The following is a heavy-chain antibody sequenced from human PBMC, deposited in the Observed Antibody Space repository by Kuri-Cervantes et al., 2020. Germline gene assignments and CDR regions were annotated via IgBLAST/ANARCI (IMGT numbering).Heavy chain of an antibody. CDR1: GGTFSSYT. D-gene: IGHD3-9*01. CDR2: IIPILGIA. CDR3: ARDREYDILTGYNYYYGMDV. V-gene: IGHV1-69*04. J-gene: IGHJ6*02. Sequence: SVKVSCKASGGTFSSYTISWVRQAPGQGLEWMGRIIPILGIANYAQKFQGRVTITADKSTSTAYMELSSLRSEDTAVYYCARDREYDILTGYNYYYGMDVWGQGTTVTVSS.